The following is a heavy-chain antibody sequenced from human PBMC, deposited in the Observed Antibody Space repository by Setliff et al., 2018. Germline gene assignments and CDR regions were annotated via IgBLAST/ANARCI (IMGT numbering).Heavy chain of an antibody. CDR2: IIPIFGTA. D-gene: IGHD3-22*01. Sequence: SVKVSCKASGGTFSSYAISWVRQAPGQGLEWMGGIIPIFGTANYAQKFQGRVTMTRDTSTSTVYMELSSLRSEDTAVYHCARDEGYYDRSGYYRPLGYWGQGTLVTVSS. CDR1: GGTFSSYA. CDR3: ARDEGYYDRSGYYRPLGY. V-gene: IGHV1-69*05. J-gene: IGHJ4*02.